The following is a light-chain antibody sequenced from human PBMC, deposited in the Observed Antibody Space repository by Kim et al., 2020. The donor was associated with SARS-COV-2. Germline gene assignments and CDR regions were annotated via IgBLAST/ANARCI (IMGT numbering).Light chain of an antibody. Sequence: LSPGERATLSCRASQIVSTKYLAWYQQKRGQAPRLLIYGASSRATGIPDRFSGSGSGTDFTLTISRLEPEDFAVYFCQHYGNSPQTFGQGTKLEI. CDR3: QHYGNSPQT. CDR2: GAS. CDR1: QIVSTKY. V-gene: IGKV3-20*01. J-gene: IGKJ2*01.